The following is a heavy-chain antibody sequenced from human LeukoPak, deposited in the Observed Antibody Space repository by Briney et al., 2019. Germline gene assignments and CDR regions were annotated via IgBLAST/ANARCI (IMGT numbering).Heavy chain of an antibody. V-gene: IGHV3-30*03. CDR2: ISYDGSNK. CDR3: ARGSPAAGGKGAFHI. CDR1: GFTFNSYG. Sequence: PGGSLRLSCAASGFTFNSYGMHWVRQAPGKGLEWVAVISYDGSNKYSADSVKGRFTISRDNSKNTLYLQMNSLRAENTAVYYCARGSPAAGGKGAFHIWGQGTLVTVSS. D-gene: IGHD6-13*01. J-gene: IGHJ3*02.